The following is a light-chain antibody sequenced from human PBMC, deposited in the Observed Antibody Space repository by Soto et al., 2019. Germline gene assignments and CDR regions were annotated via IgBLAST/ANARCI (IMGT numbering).Light chain of an antibody. CDR2: GTS. CDR3: EYYGTSIT. J-gene: IGKJ4*01. Sequence: EIGLTQSPGTLSLSPGERVTLSCRASQSIDNNHLAWYQQKPGQAPRLLIHGTSNRATGIPDRFSGSGSGTDFTLTFSRLEPEDFAVYYCEYYGTSITFGGGTKVDIK. V-gene: IGKV3-20*01. CDR1: QSIDNNH.